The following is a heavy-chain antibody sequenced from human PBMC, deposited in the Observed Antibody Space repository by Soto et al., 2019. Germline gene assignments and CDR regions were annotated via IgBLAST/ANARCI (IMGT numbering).Heavy chain of an antibody. V-gene: IGHV1-18*01. CDR2: ISAYNGNT. CDR3: ARTRLGMGGYPYYYYGMDV. CDR1: GYTYTSYG. D-gene: IGHD3-22*01. Sequence: QVQLVQSGAEVKKPGASVKVSCKASGYTYTSYGISWVRQAPGQGLEWMGWISAYNGNTNYAQKLQGRVTMTTDTSTSTAYMELRSLRSDDTAVYYCARTRLGMGGYPYYYYGMDVWGQGTTVTVSS. J-gene: IGHJ6*02.